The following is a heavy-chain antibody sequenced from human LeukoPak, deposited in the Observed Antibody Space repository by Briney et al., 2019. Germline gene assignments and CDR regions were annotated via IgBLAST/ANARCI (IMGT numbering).Heavy chain of an antibody. J-gene: IGHJ4*02. CDR3: ARGPRYEFGY. CDR2: IIPIFGTA. V-gene: IGHV1-69*01. CDR1: GGTFSSYA. D-gene: IGHD1-1*01. Sequence: GSSVKVSCKASGGTFSSYAVRWLRQAPGQGLELMGGIIPIFGTANYAQKFQGRVTITADESTSTAYMELSSLRSEDTAVYYCARGPRYEFGYWGQGTLVTVSS.